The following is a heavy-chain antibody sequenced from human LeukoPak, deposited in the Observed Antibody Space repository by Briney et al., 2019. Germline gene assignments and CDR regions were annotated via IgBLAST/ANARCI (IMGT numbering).Heavy chain of an antibody. CDR1: GFTFSSYA. D-gene: IGHD3-10*01. Sequence: GGSLRLSCAASGFTFSSYAMHWVRQAPGKGLEWVAIISDDGSNEYYADSVKGRFTISRDNSKNTLYLQMNSLRAEDTAVYYCATPKGGSGSHRAPLEYWGQGTLVTVST. CDR2: ISDDGSNE. J-gene: IGHJ4*02. V-gene: IGHV3-30-3*01. CDR3: ATPKGGSGSHRAPLEY.